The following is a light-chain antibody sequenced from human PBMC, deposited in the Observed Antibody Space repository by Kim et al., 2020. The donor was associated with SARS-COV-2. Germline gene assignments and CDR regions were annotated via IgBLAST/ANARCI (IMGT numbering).Light chain of an antibody. J-gene: IGLJ3*02. CDR2: KNN. CDR3: HVWDSSTAEV. CDR1: NIGSKN. Sequence: SYELTQPLSVSVALGQTARITCGGNNIGSKNVHWYQQKPGQAPVLVIYKNNNRPSGIPARFSGSNSGTTATLAISRAQAGDEADYYCHVWDSSTAEVFGGGTQLTVL. V-gene: IGLV3-9*01.